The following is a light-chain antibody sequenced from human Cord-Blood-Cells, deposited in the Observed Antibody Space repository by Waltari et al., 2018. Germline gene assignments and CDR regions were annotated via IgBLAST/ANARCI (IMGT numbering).Light chain of an antibody. Sequence: DIQLTQSPSSLSASVGVRVTITCRASQSISRYLNWYQQKPGKAPKLLIYAASSMQSWVPSRFSGSSSCTDFTLTISSLQPEDFATYYYQQSYSTPITFGQGTRLEIK. CDR1: QSISRY. CDR3: QQSYSTPIT. CDR2: AAS. J-gene: IGKJ5*01. V-gene: IGKV1-39*01.